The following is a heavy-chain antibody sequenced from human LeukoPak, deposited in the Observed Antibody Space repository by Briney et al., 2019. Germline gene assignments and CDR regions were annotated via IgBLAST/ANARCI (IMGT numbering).Heavy chain of an antibody. J-gene: IGHJ6*02. CDR3: ARGPRACSSTGCYRYYYYYYGMDV. CDR2: INHSGST. Sequence: SETLSLTCAVYGGSFSGYYWSWIRQPPGKGLEWIGEINHSGSTNYNPSLKSRVTISVDTSKNQFSLKLSSVTAADTAVYYCARGPRACSSTGCYRYYYYYYGMDVWGQGTTVTVSS. CDR1: GGSFSGYY. D-gene: IGHD2-2*01. V-gene: IGHV4-34*01.